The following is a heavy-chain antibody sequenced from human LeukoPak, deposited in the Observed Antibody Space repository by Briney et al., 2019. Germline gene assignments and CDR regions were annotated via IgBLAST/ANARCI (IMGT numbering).Heavy chain of an antibody. J-gene: IGHJ4*02. CDR1: GYTFTNYA. D-gene: IGHD5-12*01. CDR2: INGGTGNT. Sequence: ASVKVSCKASGYTFTNYAMHWVRQAPGQRLEWMGWINGGTGNTKYSQEFQGRVTITRDTSASTAYMEVSSLRSEDTAVYYCARANRYDLYFDYWGQGTLVTVSS. V-gene: IGHV1-3*03. CDR3: ARANRYDLYFDY.